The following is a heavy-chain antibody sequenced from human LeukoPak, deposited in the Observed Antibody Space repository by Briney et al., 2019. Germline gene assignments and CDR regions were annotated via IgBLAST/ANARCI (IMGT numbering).Heavy chain of an antibody. V-gene: IGHV4-34*01. CDR1: GGSFSGYY. D-gene: IGHD2-8*01. J-gene: IGHJ5*02. CDR2: INHSGST. Sequence: SETLSLTCAVYGGSFSGYYWSWIRQPPGKGLEWIGEINHSGSTNYNPSLKSRVTISVDTSKNQFSLKLSSVTAADTAVYYCAREMVYAINWFDPWGQGTLVTVSS. CDR3: AREMVYAINWFDP.